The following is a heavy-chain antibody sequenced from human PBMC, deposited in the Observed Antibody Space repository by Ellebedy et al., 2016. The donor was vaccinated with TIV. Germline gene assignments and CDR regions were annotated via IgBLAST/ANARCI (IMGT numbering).Heavy chain of an antibody. CDR3: ARDTRFIDHQHNWFDP. CDR2: ISNSDSSI. J-gene: IGHJ5*02. V-gene: IGHV3-11*01. Sequence: GGSLRLSCAASGFIFSDYYMSWIRQAPGKGLEWVSYISNSDSSIFYADSVKGRFTISRDNAKNLLYLQMNSLRAEDTAVYYCARDTRFIDHQHNWFDPWGQGTLVTVSS. CDR1: GFIFSDYY. D-gene: IGHD2-2*01.